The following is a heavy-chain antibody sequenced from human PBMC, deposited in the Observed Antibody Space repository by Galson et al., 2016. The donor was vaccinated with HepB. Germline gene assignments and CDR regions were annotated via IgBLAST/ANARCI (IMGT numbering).Heavy chain of an antibody. V-gene: IGHV3-15*01. J-gene: IGHJ4*02. CDR2: IKSKLDGETR. CDR1: GFTFSHAW. CDR3: TTHEAY. Sequence: SLRLSCAASGFTFSHAWMSWIRQAPGKGLEWVGRIKSKLDGETRDYAAAVKGQFTISRDDSKNTLSLHMDPLKTEDTAVCYCTTHEAYWGQGTLVTVSS.